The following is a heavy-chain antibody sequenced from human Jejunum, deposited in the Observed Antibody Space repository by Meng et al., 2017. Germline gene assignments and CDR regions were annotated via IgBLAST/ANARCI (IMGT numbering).Heavy chain of an antibody. J-gene: IGHJ6*02. Sequence: GESLKISCEASGFTFSSFWMHWVRQAPGKGLVWVSRINSDGSGSSYADSVKGRFTISRDNAKNTLYLQMNSLRAEDTAVYYCATPYCSSTSCYQIGAGMDVWGQGTTVTVSS. V-gene: IGHV3-74*01. D-gene: IGHD2-2*01. CDR3: ATPYCSSTSCYQIGAGMDV. CDR1: GFTFSSFW. CDR2: INSDGSGS.